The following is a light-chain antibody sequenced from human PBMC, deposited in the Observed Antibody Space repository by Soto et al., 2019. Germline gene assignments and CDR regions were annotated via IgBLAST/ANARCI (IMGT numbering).Light chain of an antibody. J-gene: IGKJ5*01. Sequence: EIVMTQSPATLSVSPGERATLSFRSSQSVSSNLAWYQQKPGQAPRLVIYAASTRATGIPDRFSGSVSGTESTLTISSLQSEDFAVYYCQQYNEWPPFTFGQGTRLEIK. V-gene: IGKV3-15*01. CDR3: QQYNEWPPFT. CDR1: QSVSSN. CDR2: AAS.